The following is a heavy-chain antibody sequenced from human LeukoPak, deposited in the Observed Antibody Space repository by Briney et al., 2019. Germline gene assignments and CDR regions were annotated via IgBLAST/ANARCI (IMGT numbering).Heavy chain of an antibody. CDR3: ATIAVAAKPVDY. CDR2: IYNGGII. V-gene: IGHV4-4*07. Sequence: SETLSLTCTVSGDSISRYYWSWIRQPAGKGLEWIGRIYNGGIITYNPSLKSRVTMSIDTSNNQFSLRLRFVTAADTAVYYCATIAVAAKPVDYWGQGTLVTVSS. D-gene: IGHD6-19*01. J-gene: IGHJ4*02. CDR1: GDSISRYY.